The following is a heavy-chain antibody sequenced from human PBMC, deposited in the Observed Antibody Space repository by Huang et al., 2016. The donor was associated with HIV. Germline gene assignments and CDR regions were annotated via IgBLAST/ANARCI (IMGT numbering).Heavy chain of an antibody. Sequence: QVQLVQSGAEVKKPGSSVKVSCKALGGTFSSYAISWVRQAPGQGLEWMGGIIPIFGTANYAHKFQGRVTMTADESTSTAYMELSSLRSEDTAVYYCARVESRRYYDSSGYYYWGQGTLVTVSS. D-gene: IGHD3-22*01. V-gene: IGHV1-69*01. J-gene: IGHJ4*02. CDR1: GGTFSSYA. CDR3: ARVESRRYYDSSGYYY. CDR2: IIPIFGTA.